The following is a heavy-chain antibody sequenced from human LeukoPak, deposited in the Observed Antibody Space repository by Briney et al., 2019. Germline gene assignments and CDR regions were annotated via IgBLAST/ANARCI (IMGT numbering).Heavy chain of an antibody. J-gene: IGHJ2*01. D-gene: IGHD3-22*01. CDR2: IYYSGST. Sequence: PSETLSLTCTVSGGSISSYYWSWIRQPPGKGLEWIGYIYYSGSTNYNPSLKSRVTISVDTSKNQFSLKLSSVTAADTAVYYCARTKKITMIVVATHDWYLDLWGRGTLVTVSS. CDR3: ARTKKITMIVVATHDWYLDL. CDR1: GGSISSYY. V-gene: IGHV4-59*01.